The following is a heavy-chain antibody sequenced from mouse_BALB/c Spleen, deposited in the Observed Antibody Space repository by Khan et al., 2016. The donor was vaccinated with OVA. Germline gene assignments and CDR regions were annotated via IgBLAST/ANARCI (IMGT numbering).Heavy chain of an antibody. V-gene: IGHV2-3*01. J-gene: IGHJ2*01. CDR3: AKLRVFYFEY. CDR2: IWGDGSI. CDR1: GFSLTSNG. Sequence: HVQLKVSGPGLVAPSQSLSIPCTVSGFSLTSNGVSWVRHPPGKCLEWLGVIWGDGSINYHSVLKSRLSICKDNSKSKVFLKLNSLQTDDTDTYYCAKLRVFYFEYWGQGTTLTVSA.